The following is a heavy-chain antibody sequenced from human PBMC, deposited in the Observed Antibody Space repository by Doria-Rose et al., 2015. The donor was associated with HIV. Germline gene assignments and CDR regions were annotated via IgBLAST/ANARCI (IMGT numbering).Heavy chain of an antibody. CDR1: GASLSSPGMG. J-gene: IGHJ4*02. CDR2: IFSDDER. D-gene: IGHD6-13*01. CDR3: ARIKSSRWYHKYYFDF. Sequence: QITLKESGPVLVKPTETLTLTCTVSGASLSSPGMGVSWIRRPPGKALEWLANIFSDDERSYKTSLKSRLTISRGTSKSQVVLTMTDMDPVDTATYYCARIKSSRWYHKYYFDFWGQGTLVIVSA. V-gene: IGHV2-26*01.